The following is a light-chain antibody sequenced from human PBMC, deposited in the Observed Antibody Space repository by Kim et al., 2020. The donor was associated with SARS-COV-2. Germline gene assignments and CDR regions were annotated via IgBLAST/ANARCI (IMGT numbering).Light chain of an antibody. J-gene: IGLJ1*01. CDR2: HDT. CDR1: HLGHNY. Sequence: VSAEHTASSTCSGAHLGHNYSSWYQQKPGPPPLLLIYHDTKRPSGIPERFSGSTSGNTATLTISGIQAMDEADYYCQAWDSSTEVFGTGTKVTVL. CDR3: QAWDSSTEV. V-gene: IGLV3-1*01.